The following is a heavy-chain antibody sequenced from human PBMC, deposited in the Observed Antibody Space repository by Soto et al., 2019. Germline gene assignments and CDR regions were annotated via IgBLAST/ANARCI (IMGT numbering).Heavy chain of an antibody. V-gene: IGHV1-18*01. CDR2: INAYNGNT. Sequence: QVQLVQSGAAVKKPGASVKVSCKASGYTFTSYGISWVRLAPGQGLEWMGWINAYNGNTNYAQKLHGRVTMTTDTSTSTADMELRSLRSDDTAVYYCARVLPPFDPWGQGTLVTVSS. CDR3: ARVLPPFDP. J-gene: IGHJ5*02. CDR1: GYTFTSYG.